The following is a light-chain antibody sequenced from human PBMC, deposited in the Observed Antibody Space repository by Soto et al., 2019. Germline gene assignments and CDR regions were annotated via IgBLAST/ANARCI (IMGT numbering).Light chain of an antibody. V-gene: IGKV2-30*01. CDR3: MQVTHWPPYT. CDR2: KVS. Sequence: DVVLTQSPLSLPVTLGQPASISCRSSQSLLYSDGNTYLNWFQQRPGQSPRRLIYKVSNRESGVPDRFSGSGSYTDFTLNISGVDAEDVGLYYCMQVTHWPPYTFGQGTTLEIK. J-gene: IGKJ2*01. CDR1: QSLLYSDGNTY.